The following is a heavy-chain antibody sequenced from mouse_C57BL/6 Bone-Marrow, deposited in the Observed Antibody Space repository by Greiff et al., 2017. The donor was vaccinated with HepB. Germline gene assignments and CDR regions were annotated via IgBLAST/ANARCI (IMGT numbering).Heavy chain of an antibody. Sequence: DVMLVESGGDLVKPGGSLKLSCAASGFTFSSYGMSWVRQTPDKRLESVATISSGGSYTYYPDSVKGRFTISRDNAKNTLYLQMSSLKSEDTAMYYCARHRGSGYGFAGWGQGTLVTVSA. CDR1: GFTFSSYG. CDR3: ARHRGSGYGFAG. J-gene: IGHJ3*01. CDR2: ISSGGSYT. V-gene: IGHV5-6*02. D-gene: IGHD3-2*02.